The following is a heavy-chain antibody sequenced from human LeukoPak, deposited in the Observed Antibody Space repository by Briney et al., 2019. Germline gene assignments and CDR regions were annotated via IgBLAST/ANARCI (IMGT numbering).Heavy chain of an antibody. J-gene: IGHJ4*02. CDR2: IYYSGST. CDR3: ATRLGTVATTFDY. CDR1: GGSISSYY. D-gene: IGHD4-23*01. Sequence: PSETLSLTCTVSGGSISSYYWSWIRQPPGKGLEWIGNIYYSGSTNYNSSLKSRVTISVDTSKNQFSLRLSSVTAADTAVYYCATRLGTVATTFDYWGQGTLVTVSS. V-gene: IGHV4-59*08.